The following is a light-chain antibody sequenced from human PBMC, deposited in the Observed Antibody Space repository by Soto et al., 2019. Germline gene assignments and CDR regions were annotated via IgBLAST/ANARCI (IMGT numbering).Light chain of an antibody. J-gene: IGLJ2*01. CDR2: EVN. Sequence: QSALTQPPSASGSPGQSVTISCTGTSSDVGAYNYVSWYQQHPGKAPKVMIYEVNKRPSGVPDRFSGSKSGNTASLTVSGLQAEDEADYYCTSYAGINSVVFGGGTQLTV. V-gene: IGLV2-8*01. CDR3: TSYAGINSVV. CDR1: SSDVGAYNY.